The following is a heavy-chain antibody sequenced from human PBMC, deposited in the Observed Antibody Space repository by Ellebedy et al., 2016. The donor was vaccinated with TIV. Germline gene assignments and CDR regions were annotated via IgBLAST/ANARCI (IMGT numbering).Heavy chain of an antibody. CDR3: ARTGIDN. CDR1: GFTFSDYS. J-gene: IGHJ4*02. Sequence: PGGSLRLSCAASGFTFSDYSMSWIRQAPGKGLEWVGNIKEDGSEKYYVDAVKGRFTISRDNAKNSLYLQMNSLRAEDTAVYYCARTGIDNWGQGTLVTVSS. D-gene: IGHD6-13*01. V-gene: IGHV3-7*01. CDR2: IKEDGSEK.